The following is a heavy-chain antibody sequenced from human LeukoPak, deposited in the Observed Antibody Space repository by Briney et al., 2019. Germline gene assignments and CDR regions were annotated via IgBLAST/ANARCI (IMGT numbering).Heavy chain of an antibody. CDR3: ARDQLRIRAFDI. CDR1: GFTFSDYY. D-gene: IGHD4-17*01. CDR2: ISSSGSTI. V-gene: IGHV3-11*01. J-gene: IGHJ3*02. Sequence: PGGSLRLSCAASGFTFSDYYMSWVRQAPGKGLEWVSYISSSGSTIYYADSVKGRFTISRDNAKNSLYLQMNSLRAEDTAVYYCARDQLRIRAFDIWGQGTMVTVSS.